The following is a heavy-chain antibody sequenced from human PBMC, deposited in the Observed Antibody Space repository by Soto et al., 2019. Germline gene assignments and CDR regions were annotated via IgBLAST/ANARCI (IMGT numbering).Heavy chain of an antibody. CDR1: GGSISCATYS. V-gene: IGHV4-39*01. D-gene: IGHD2-15*01. CDR2: LYSDRDT. CDR3: ARHPGYCSGGRCNGQYTLDV. Sequence: SEALALSYSVAGGSISCATYSGCWLRQHRGKGLEWSATLYSDRDTYYNPSLKSRVTISADTSQNQFSLDLTSVTATDTAVYFCARHPGYCSGGRCNGQYTLDVWGQGTTVT. J-gene: IGHJ6*02.